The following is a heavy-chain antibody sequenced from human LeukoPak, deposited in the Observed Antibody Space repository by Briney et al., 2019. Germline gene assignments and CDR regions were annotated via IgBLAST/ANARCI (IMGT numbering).Heavy chain of an antibody. V-gene: IGHV3-21*01. CDR2: ISSSSSYI. D-gene: IGHD6-19*01. Sequence: TGGSLRLSCAASGFTFSSYSMNWVRQAPGKGLEWVSSISSSSSYIYYADSVKGRFTISRDNAKNSLYLQMNSLRAEDTAVYYCARADKVGYSSGWYADWGQGTLVTVSS. J-gene: IGHJ4*02. CDR1: GFTFSSYS. CDR3: ARADKVGYSSGWYAD.